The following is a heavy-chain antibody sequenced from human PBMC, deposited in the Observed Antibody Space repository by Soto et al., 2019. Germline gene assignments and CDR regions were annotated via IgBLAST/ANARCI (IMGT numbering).Heavy chain of an antibody. CDR1: GISVSANY. J-gene: IGHJ4*02. Sequence: EVQLVESGGGLVQPGGSLRLSCAASGISVSANYMSWVRQAPGKGLEWVSVIYSGGSTYSADSVKGRFTISRDNSKNTVYLQMNSLRADDTAVYYCARAIAVAGLPAYWGQGTLVTVSS. V-gene: IGHV3-66*01. CDR3: ARAIAVAGLPAY. D-gene: IGHD6-19*01. CDR2: IYSGGST.